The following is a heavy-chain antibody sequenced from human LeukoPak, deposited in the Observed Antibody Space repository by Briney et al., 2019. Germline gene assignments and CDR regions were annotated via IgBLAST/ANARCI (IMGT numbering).Heavy chain of an antibody. D-gene: IGHD2-2*02. CDR3: ARAGDIVVVPAAIEVNAFDI. Sequence: PGGSLRLSCAASGFTFRDYGMHWVRQAPGKGLEWVAFVRYDGSNEDSADSVKGRFTISRDNSKNTLYLQMNSLRAEDTAVYYCARAGDIVVVPAAIEVNAFDIWGQGTMVTVSS. J-gene: IGHJ3*02. V-gene: IGHV3-30*02. CDR2: VRYDGSNE. CDR1: GFTFRDYG.